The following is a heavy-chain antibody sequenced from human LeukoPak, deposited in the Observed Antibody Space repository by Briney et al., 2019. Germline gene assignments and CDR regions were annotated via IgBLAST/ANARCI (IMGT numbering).Heavy chain of an antibody. D-gene: IGHD2-15*01. J-gene: IGHJ6*03. CDR3: ARGTIVVAYYYMDV. CDR2: INPNSGGT. V-gene: IGHV1-2*02. Sequence: ASVKVSCKASGYTFTGNYMHWVRQAPGQGLEWMGWINPNSGGTNYAQKFQGRVTMTRDTSISTAYMELSRLRSDDTAVYYCARGTIVVAYYYMDVWGKGTTVTVSS. CDR1: GYTFTGNY.